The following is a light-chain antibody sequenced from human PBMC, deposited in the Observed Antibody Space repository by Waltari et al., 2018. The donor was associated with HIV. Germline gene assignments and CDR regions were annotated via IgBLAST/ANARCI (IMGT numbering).Light chain of an antibody. J-gene: IGLJ2*01. CDR1: SSDVGGYNF. V-gene: IGLV2-14*01. CDR2: GGS. Sequence: QSALTQPASVSGSPGQSITISCTGTSSDVGGYNFVSWYQHHPGKAPKPMIYGGSNRAAGVSNRFSCSKSGRAASLTISGLQAEDEADYYCTSYTISSTPVVFGGGTKLTVL. CDR3: TSYTISSTPVV.